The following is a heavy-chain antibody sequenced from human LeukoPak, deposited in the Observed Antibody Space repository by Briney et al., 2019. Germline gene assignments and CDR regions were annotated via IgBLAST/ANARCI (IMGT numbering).Heavy chain of an antibody. CDR3: ARHVAYDTSGYYPYYYYGMDV. Sequence: SETLSLTCTVSGGSISSYYWSWIRQPPGKGLEWIGYIYYSGSTTYNPSLKSRVTISVDTSKTQFSRKLSSVTAADTAAYYCARHVAYDTSGYYPYYYYGMDVWGQGTTVTVSS. D-gene: IGHD3-22*01. J-gene: IGHJ6*02. CDR2: IYYSGST. CDR1: GGSISSYY. V-gene: IGHV4-59*08.